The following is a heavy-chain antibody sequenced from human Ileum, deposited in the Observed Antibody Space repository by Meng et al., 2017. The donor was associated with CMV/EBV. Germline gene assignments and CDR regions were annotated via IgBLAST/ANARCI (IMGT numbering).Heavy chain of an antibody. CDR1: GFTFSSYN. V-gene: IGHV3-48*04. D-gene: IGHD3-22*01. Sequence: GGSLRLSCAASGFTFSSYNMNWVRQAPGKGLEWVSYISSSSSTIYYADSVKGRFTISRDDAKNSLYLQVNSLRADDTAVYYCERDLENSSGYYYSFGYWGQGTLVTVSS. J-gene: IGHJ4*02. CDR3: ERDLENSSGYYYSFGY. CDR2: ISSSSSTI.